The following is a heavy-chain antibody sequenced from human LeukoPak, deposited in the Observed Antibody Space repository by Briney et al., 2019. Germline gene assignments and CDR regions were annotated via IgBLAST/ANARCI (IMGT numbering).Heavy chain of an antibody. CDR3: ARAIRGLAARHYYYYMDV. CDR1: GYTFTSYD. Sequence: ASVKVSCKASGYTFTSYDINWVRQATGQGLEWMGWMNPNSGNTGYAQKFQGRATITRNTSISTAYMELSSLRSEDTAVYYCARAIRGLAARHYYYYMDVWGKGTTVTVSS. J-gene: IGHJ6*03. CDR2: MNPNSGNT. D-gene: IGHD6-6*01. V-gene: IGHV1-8*03.